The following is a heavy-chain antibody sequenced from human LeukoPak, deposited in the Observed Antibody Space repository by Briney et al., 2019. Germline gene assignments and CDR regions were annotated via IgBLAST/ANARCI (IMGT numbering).Heavy chain of an antibody. J-gene: IGHJ4*02. CDR1: GFPFSSLR. CDR3: VRISTAVAGADY. V-gene: IGHV3-7*01. CDR2: IKEEGSEK. Sequence: GGSLRLPCAASGFPFSSLRMSWARQAPGKGRERVPNIKEEGSEKYYEKSVRGRLTFSRDNTKNSLYLQMESRTAADTAVYYCVRISTAVAGADYWGEGALVAV. D-gene: IGHD6-19*01.